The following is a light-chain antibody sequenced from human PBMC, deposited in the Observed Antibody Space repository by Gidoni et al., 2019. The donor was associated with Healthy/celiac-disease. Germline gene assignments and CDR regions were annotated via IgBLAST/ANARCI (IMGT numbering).Light chain of an antibody. CDR2: GAS. Sequence: EIVLTQSLVTLSLSPGARATLSCRASQSVSSSYLAWYQQKHGQAPRLLIYGASTRATGIPDRFSGRGSGKDFTRTISRLEPEDCAVYYCQQYGSSLLTFGPGTKVDIK. CDR1: QSVSSSY. V-gene: IGKV3-20*01. J-gene: IGKJ3*01. CDR3: QQYGSSLLT.